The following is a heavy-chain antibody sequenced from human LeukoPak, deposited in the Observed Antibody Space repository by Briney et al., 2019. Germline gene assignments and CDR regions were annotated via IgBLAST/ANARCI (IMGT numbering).Heavy chain of an antibody. V-gene: IGHV3-53*01. Sequence: PGGSLRLSCAASGFTVSSKYMSWVRQAPGKGLEWVSVIYSGSTTFYADSVKGRFSISRDNSKNTLYLQMNSLRAEDTAVYYCARLQGYCSSNSCYPLGYWGQGTLVTVSS. J-gene: IGHJ4*02. CDR3: ARLQGYCSSNSCYPLGY. CDR2: IYSGSTT. D-gene: IGHD2-2*01. CDR1: GFTVSSKY.